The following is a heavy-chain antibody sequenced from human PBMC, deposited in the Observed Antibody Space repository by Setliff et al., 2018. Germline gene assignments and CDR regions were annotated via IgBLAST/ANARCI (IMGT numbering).Heavy chain of an antibody. D-gene: IGHD4-17*01. V-gene: IGHV1-18*01. CDR3: ARRSGDRGMTTGWPDDFDY. Sequence: ASVKVSCKSSGYIFTRYRITWVRQSPGQGLEWMGWISTRNDDTGYAQKFKGRVTLTTDTSTNTAYMELRSLRSDDTAVYYCARRSGDRGMTTGWPDDFDYWGRGTLVTVSS. CDR1: GYIFTRYR. CDR2: ISTRNDDT. J-gene: IGHJ4*01.